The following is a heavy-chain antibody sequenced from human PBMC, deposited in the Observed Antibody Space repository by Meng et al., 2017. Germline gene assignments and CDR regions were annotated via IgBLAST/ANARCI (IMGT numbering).Heavy chain of an antibody. CDR1: GFTFSSYA. CDR3: ARELTIVVVTASFDY. D-gene: IGHD2-21*02. Sequence: GESLKISCAASGFTFSSYAMHWVRQAPGKGLEWVAVISYDGSNKYYADSVKGRFTISRDNSKNTLYLQMNSLRAEDTAVYYCARELTIVVVTASFDYWGQGTLV. V-gene: IGHV3-30*04. CDR2: ISYDGSNK. J-gene: IGHJ4*02.